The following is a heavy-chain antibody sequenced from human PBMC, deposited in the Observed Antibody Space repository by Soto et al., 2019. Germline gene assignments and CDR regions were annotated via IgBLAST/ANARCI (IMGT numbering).Heavy chain of an antibody. D-gene: IGHD3-22*01. CDR3: ARDFGFYYDSSGYYYY. V-gene: IGHV1-69*06. J-gene: IGHJ4*02. Sequence: SVKVSCKASGGTFSSYAISWVRQAPGQGLEWMGGIIPIFGTANYAQKFQGRVTITADKSTSTAYMELSSLRSEDTAVYYCARDFGFYYDSSGYYYYWGQGTLVTVPQ. CDR1: GGTFSSYA. CDR2: IIPIFGTA.